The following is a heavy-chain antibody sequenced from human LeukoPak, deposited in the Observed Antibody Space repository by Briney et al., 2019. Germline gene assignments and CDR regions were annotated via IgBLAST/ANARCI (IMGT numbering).Heavy chain of an antibody. CDR2: ISSSGSTI. Sequence: GGSLRLSCAASGFTFSDYYMSWIRQAPGKGLEWVSYISSSGSTIYYADSVKGRFTISRDNAKNSLYLQMNSLRAEDTAVYYCARAYCSGGSCYGFADYWGQGTLVTVSS. V-gene: IGHV3-11*04. D-gene: IGHD2-15*01. J-gene: IGHJ4*02. CDR3: ARAYCSGGSCYGFADY. CDR1: GFTFSDYY.